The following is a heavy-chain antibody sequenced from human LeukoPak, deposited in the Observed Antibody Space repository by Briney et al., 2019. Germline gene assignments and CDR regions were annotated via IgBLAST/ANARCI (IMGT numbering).Heavy chain of an antibody. Sequence: GGSLRLSCAASGFTFSNYNMNWVRQAPGKGLEWVSAISGSGGSTYYADSVKGRFTISRDNSKNTLYLQMNSLRAEDTAVYYCAKDVAAVATLFDYWGQGTLVTVSS. CDR2: ISGSGGST. CDR1: GFTFSNYN. CDR3: AKDVAAVATLFDY. J-gene: IGHJ4*02. V-gene: IGHV3-23*01. D-gene: IGHD6-13*01.